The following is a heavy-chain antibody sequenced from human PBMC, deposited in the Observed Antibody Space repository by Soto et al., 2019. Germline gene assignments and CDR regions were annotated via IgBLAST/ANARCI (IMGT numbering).Heavy chain of an antibody. CDR2: VYPDDSDI. CDR3: VKTFVGGGALDI. V-gene: IGHV5-51*01. Sequence: EVQLVQSGAEVKKPGESLKISCKGSGYSFGNFWIAWVRQMPGKGLEWMGIVYPDDSDIRYSPFFQGQVSISADKSVSPAYLHLSTLRASDPAIYYCVKTFVGGGALDIWGQGTVVTVSS. J-gene: IGHJ3*02. CDR1: GYSFGNFW. D-gene: IGHD3-16*01.